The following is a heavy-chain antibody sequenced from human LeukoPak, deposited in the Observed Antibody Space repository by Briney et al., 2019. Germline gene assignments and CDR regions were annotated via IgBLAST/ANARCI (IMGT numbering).Heavy chain of an antibody. Sequence: GGSLRLSCAASGFTFSSYAMSWVLQAPGQGLEWVSAISGSGGCTYYADSLKGRFAISRDNSKNTPYLQMNSLRAEDTAVYYCAKDPTSGRFWEWFFDYWGQGTLVNVST. V-gene: IGHV3-23*01. CDR2: ISGSGGCT. J-gene: IGHJ4*02. CDR1: GFTFSSYA. CDR3: AKDPTSGRFWEWFFDY. D-gene: IGHD3-3*01.